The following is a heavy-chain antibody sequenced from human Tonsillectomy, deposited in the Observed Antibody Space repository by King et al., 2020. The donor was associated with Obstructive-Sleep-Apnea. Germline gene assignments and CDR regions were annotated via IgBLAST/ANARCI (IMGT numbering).Heavy chain of an antibody. D-gene: IGHD1-7*01. CDR2: IYHSGST. J-gene: IGHJ4*02. CDR3: ARGRAQTGTAGHFFDH. V-gene: IGHV4-38-2*02. CDR1: GYSISRGHY. Sequence: QLQESGPGLVKPSETLSLTCTVSGYSISRGHYWGWVRQPPGKGLEWIGPIYHSGSTYYNPFLKRRVTIAVDTAKNQVSLKLCSVTAADTAVFHCARGRAQTGTAGHFFDHWGQGTLVTVSS.